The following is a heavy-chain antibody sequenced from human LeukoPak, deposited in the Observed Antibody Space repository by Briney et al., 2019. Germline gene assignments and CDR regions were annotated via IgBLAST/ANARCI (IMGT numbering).Heavy chain of an antibody. V-gene: IGHV1-69*05. CDR3: ARSLSGSYYFDY. Sequence: SVTVSFKASGGTFSSYAISWVRQAPGQGLEWMGGIIPIFGTANYAQKFQGRVTITTDESTSTAYMELSSLRSEDTAVYYCARSLSGSYYFDYWGQGTLVTVSS. J-gene: IGHJ4*02. CDR1: GGTFSSYA. CDR2: IIPIFGTA. D-gene: IGHD1-26*01.